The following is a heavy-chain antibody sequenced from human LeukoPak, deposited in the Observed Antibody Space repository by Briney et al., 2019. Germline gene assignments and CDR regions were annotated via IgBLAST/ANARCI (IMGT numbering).Heavy chain of an antibody. V-gene: IGHV3-7*01. CDR2: IKPDGSEK. CDR1: GFTFSTYW. Sequence: PGGSLRLSCAASGFTFSTYWMGWVRQAPGKGLEWVANIKPDGSEKDHVDSVKGRFTISRDNAKNSLYLQLNSPRAEDTAVYYCARSRFYFDYWGQGTLVTVSS. CDR3: ARSRFYFDY. J-gene: IGHJ4*02.